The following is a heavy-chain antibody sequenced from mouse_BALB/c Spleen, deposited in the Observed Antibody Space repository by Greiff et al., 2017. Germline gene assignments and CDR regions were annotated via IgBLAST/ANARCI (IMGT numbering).Heavy chain of an antibody. Sequence: VHVKQSGAELVRPGALVKLSCKASGFNIKDYYMHWVKQRPEQGLEWIGWIDPENGNTIYDPKFQGKASITADTSSNTAYLQLSSLTSEDTAVYYCARYGNYVAWFAYWGQGTLVTVSA. D-gene: IGHD2-1*01. CDR3: ARYGNYVAWFAY. CDR2: IDPENGNT. CDR1: GFNIKDYY. V-gene: IGHV14-1*02. J-gene: IGHJ3*01.